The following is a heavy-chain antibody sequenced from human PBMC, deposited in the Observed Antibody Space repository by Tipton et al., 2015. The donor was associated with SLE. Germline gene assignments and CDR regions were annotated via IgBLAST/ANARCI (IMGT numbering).Heavy chain of an antibody. J-gene: IGHJ4*02. CDR2: ISPYNGKT. V-gene: IGHV1-18*01. CDR3: ARVGDSTGSGDYFFDY. Sequence: QSGAEVKKPGASVKVSCKASGYTFTSYGISWVRQAPGQGLEWMGWISPYNGKTNYVQKLQGRVTMTTDTSTSSAYMELRSLRSDDTAVYFCARVGDSTGSGDYFFDYWGQGTLVTVSS. CDR1: GYTFTSYG. D-gene: IGHD3-22*01.